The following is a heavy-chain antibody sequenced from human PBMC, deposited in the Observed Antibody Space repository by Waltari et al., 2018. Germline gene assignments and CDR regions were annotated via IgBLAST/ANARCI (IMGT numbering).Heavy chain of an antibody. J-gene: IGHJ4*02. CDR1: GFTFSNNW. Sequence: EVQLVESGGGLVQPGGSLRLSCAASGFTFSNNWMAWVRQAPGKGLGWVAIIKGEGSERHYVDSGKGRFTISRDNPKNSQYLQMNSLRADDTAVYYCARGSGWVFDYWGQGTVVTVSS. D-gene: IGHD6-19*01. CDR3: ARGSGWVFDY. CDR2: IKGEGSER. V-gene: IGHV3-7*03.